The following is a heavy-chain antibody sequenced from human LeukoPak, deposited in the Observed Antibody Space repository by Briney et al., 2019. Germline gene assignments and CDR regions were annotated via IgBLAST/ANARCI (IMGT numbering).Heavy chain of an antibody. D-gene: IGHD2-2*01. J-gene: IGHJ4*02. Sequence: SEPLSLTCTVSGYSISSGYYWGWIRQPPGKGLEWVGSIYHSGSTYYNPSLKSRVTISVDTSKNQFSLKLSSVTAADTAVYYCARSGVVPAAIYYWGQGTLVTVSS. CDR2: IYHSGST. V-gene: IGHV4-38-2*02. CDR1: GYSISSGYY. CDR3: ARSGVVPAAIYY.